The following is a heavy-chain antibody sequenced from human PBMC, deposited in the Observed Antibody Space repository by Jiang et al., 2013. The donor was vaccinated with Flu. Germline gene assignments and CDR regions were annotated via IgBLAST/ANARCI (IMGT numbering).Heavy chain of an antibody. J-gene: IGHJ4*02. CDR1: GGSISSSNW. CDR3: ARVRHYYDSSPYFDY. Sequence: GPGLVKPSGTLSLTCAVSGGSISSSNWWSWVRQPPGKGLEWIGEIYHSGSTNYNPSLKSRVTISVGKSKNQFSLKLSSVTAADTAVYYCARVRHYYDSSPYFDYWGQGTLVTVS. CDR2: IYHSGST. D-gene: IGHD3-22*01. V-gene: IGHV4-4*02.